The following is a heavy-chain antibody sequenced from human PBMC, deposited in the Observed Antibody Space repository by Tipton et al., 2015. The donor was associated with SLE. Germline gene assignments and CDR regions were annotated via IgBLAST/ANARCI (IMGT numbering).Heavy chain of an antibody. V-gene: IGHV4-59*11. CDR1: GGSISSHY. CDR3: ASASSGYYFEP. D-gene: IGHD3-22*01. CDR2: IYYSGST. Sequence: GLVKPSETLSLTCTVSGGSISSHYWSWIRQPPGKGLEWIGYIYYSGSTNYNPSLKSRVTISVDTSKNQFSLKLSSVTAADTAVYYCASASSGYYFEPWGQGTLVTVSS. J-gene: IGHJ5*02.